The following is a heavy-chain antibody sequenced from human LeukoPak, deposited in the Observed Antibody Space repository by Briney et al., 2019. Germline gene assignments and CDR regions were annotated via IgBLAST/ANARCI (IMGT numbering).Heavy chain of an antibody. CDR2: IKEDGREI. Sequence: GGSLRLSCAASAFTFSTYWMSWVSQAPGKGRGWVANIKEDGREINYVDSVKGRLTISRDNAKTSLYLQMNSLRVDDTAVYYCARDRGYSTFDYWGQGTLVTVSS. V-gene: IGHV3-7*01. CDR3: ARDRGYSTFDY. J-gene: IGHJ4*02. D-gene: IGHD4-23*01. CDR1: AFTFSTYW.